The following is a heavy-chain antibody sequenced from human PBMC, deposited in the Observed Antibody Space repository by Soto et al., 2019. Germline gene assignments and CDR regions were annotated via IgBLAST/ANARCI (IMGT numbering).Heavy chain of an antibody. V-gene: IGHV3-23*01. CDR1: GFTCSSYA. CDR2: ISGGVCST. D-gene: IGHD2-2*01. Sequence: GRSLRLACASYGFTCSSYAMSRVRLAPREKLEWVSAISGGVCSTYYADSVKGRFTIARDNSKNTLYLQMNSLRAEDTAVYCCAKAPGAYCISTSCYLRCEHWCQGTRGTVAS. CDR3: AKAPGAYCISTSCYLRCEH. J-gene: IGHJ4*02.